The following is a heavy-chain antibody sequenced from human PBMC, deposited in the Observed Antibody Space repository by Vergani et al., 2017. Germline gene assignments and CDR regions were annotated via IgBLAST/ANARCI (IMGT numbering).Heavy chain of an antibody. CDR2: IIPIFGTA. Sequence: QVQLVQSGAEVKKPGSSVKVSCKASGGTFSSYAISWVRQAPGQGLEWMGRIIPIFGTANYAQKFQGRVTMTRDTSISTAYMELSRLRSDDTAVYYCAREGAYSSGFDRWGQGTLVTVSS. D-gene: IGHD6-25*01. CDR3: AREGAYSSGFDR. J-gene: IGHJ5*02. V-gene: IGHV1-69*05. CDR1: GGTFSSYA.